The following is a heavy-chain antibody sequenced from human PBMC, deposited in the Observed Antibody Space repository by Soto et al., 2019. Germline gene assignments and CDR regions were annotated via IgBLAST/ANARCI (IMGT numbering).Heavy chain of an antibody. CDR1: GCSISSGCYY. J-gene: IGHJ4*02. Sequence: SETLSLTCTVSGCSISSGCYYWSWIRQHPGKGLEWIGYIYYSGSTNYNPSLKSRVTISVDTSKNQFSLKLSSVTAADTAVYYCARRYGYSFDYWGQGTLVTVSS. D-gene: IGHD1-1*01. V-gene: IGHV4-61*01. CDR3: ARRYGYSFDY. CDR2: IYYSGST.